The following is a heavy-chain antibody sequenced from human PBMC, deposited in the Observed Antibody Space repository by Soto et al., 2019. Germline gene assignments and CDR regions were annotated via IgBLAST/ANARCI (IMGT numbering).Heavy chain of an antibody. Sequence: EVQLLESGGGLVQPGGSLRLSCAASGFTFSSYAMGWVRQTPGKGLEWVSAISGTGDRTFYADSVKGRFTISRDNSKKMLSLQMNSLRAEDTAVYYCAKALWFGLVLSGGYFDYWGQGTLVTVSS. CDR3: AKALWFGLVLSGGYFDY. D-gene: IGHD3-10*01. V-gene: IGHV3-23*01. J-gene: IGHJ4*02. CDR2: ISGTGDRT. CDR1: GFTFSSYA.